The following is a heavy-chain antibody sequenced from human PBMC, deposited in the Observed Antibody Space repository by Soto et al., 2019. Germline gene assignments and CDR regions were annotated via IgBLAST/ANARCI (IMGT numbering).Heavy chain of an antibody. D-gene: IGHD3-3*01. CDR1: GYTFTSYG. V-gene: IGHV1-18*01. Sequence: ASAKVSCKASGYTFTSYGISWVRQAPGQGLEWMGWISAYNGNTNYAQKLQGRVTMTTDTSTSTAYMELRSLRSDDTAVYYCARDREWFPQHPFDYWGQGTLVTVSS. CDR2: ISAYNGNT. CDR3: ARDREWFPQHPFDY. J-gene: IGHJ4*02.